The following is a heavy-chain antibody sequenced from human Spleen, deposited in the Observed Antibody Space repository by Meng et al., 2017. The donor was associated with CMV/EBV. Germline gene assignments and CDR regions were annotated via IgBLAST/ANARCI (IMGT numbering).Heavy chain of an antibody. D-gene: IGHD6-19*01. CDR3: ATRAACLYNSGCPCANCFDP. CDR2: ISWDGGST. V-gene: IGHV3-43D*03. J-gene: IGHJ5*02. Sequence: GEALKISCAASGFTCDDYAMHWVRQAPGKGLEWVTLISWDGGSTYYADSLKGRFTISRDNSKNTLYLQMNSLRPEDTAVFYCATRAACLYNSGCPCANCFDPWGQGTLVTVSS. CDR1: GFTCDDYA.